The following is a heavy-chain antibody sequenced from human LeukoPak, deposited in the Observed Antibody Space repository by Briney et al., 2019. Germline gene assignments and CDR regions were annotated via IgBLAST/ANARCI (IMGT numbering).Heavy chain of an antibody. J-gene: IGHJ4*02. Sequence: GGSLRLSCAASGFTFSSYSMNWVRQAPGKGLEWVSYISSSSSTIYYADSVKGRFTISRDNAKNSLYLQMNSLRAEDTAVYYCARLGLVRNFDYWGQGTLVTVSS. D-gene: IGHD3/OR15-3a*01. CDR1: GFTFSSYS. CDR2: ISSSSSTI. V-gene: IGHV3-48*01. CDR3: ARLGLVRNFDY.